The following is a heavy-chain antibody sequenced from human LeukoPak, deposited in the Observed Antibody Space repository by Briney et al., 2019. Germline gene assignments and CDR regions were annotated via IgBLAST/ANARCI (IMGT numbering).Heavy chain of an antibody. CDR3: ARDSSSSGGAGYGMDV. CDR2: ISSSSSTI. Sequence: GGSLRLSCAASGFTFSSYSMNWVRQAPGKGLEWVSYISSSSSTIYYADSVKGRFTISRDNSKNTLYLQMNSLRAEDTAVYYCARDSSSSGGAGYGMDVWGQGTTVTVSS. CDR1: GFTFSSYS. J-gene: IGHJ6*02. D-gene: IGHD6-19*01. V-gene: IGHV3-48*01.